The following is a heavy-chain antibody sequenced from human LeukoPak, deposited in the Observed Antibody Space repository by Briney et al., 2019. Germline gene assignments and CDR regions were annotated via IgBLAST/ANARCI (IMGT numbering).Heavy chain of an antibody. Sequence: GESLKISCKGSGYNFASYWIGWVRQMPGKGLEWMGIFYPGDSDTRYSPAFQGQVTMSAGKSINTAYLQWTSLKASDTAMYYCARQKAYDRYFDLWGRGTLVTVSS. V-gene: IGHV5-51*01. D-gene: IGHD3-3*01. CDR3: ARQKAYDRYFDL. J-gene: IGHJ2*01. CDR2: FYPGDSDT. CDR1: GYNFASYW.